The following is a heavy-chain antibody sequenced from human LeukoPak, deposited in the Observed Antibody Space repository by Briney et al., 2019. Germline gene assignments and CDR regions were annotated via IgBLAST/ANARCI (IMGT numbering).Heavy chain of an antibody. Sequence: GASVKVSCKASGYTFTGYYMHWVRQAPGQGLEWMGWINPNSGGTNYAQKFQGRVTMTRDTSISTAYMELSRLRSGDTAVYYCARDSLMTTVTLYFYYYGMDVWGQGTTVTVSS. J-gene: IGHJ6*02. V-gene: IGHV1-2*02. D-gene: IGHD4-17*01. CDR3: ARDSLMTTVTLYFYYYGMDV. CDR2: INPNSGGT. CDR1: GYTFTGYY.